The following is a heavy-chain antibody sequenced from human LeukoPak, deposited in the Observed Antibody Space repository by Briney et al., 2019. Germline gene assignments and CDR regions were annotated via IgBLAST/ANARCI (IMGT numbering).Heavy chain of an antibody. J-gene: IGHJ4*02. V-gene: IGHV3-23*01. D-gene: IGHD5-12*01. CDR1: GFTFSSYA. CDR2: ISGSGGST. Sequence: PGGSLRRSCAASGFTFSSYAMSWVRQAPGKGLEGVSAISGSGGSTYYADSVKGRFTISRDNSKNTLYLQMNSLRAEDTAVYYCAKGGQWLRFFDYWGQGTLVTVSS. CDR3: AKGGQWLRFFDY.